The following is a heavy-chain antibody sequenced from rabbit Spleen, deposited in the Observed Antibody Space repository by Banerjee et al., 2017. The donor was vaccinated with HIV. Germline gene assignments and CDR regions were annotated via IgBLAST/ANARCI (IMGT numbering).Heavy chain of an antibody. Sequence: QVVESGGGLVQPGGSLKLSCKASGFDFSRYYISWVRQAPGKGLEWIGDIDPIFGIAVYATWVNGRFTVSSHNAQTTLYLQLNSLTAADTATYFCVREVAGKFNLWGQGTLVTVS. CDR2: IDPIFGIA. D-gene: IGHD4-1*01. V-gene: IGHV1S7*01. CDR3: VREVAGKFNL. J-gene: IGHJ4*01. CDR1: GFDFSRYY.